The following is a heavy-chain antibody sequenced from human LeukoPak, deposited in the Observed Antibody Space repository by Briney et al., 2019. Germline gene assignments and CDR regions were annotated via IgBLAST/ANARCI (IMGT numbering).Heavy chain of an antibody. CDR3: AMLRLGELSLLANAYDI. V-gene: IGHV4-38-2*01. Sequence: SGTLSLTCDVSGSSVNSDQYWGWMRHSPGAGLEWIGSVHQTGSPYYNPSLGSRVSLSIDSTKNSFSLRLTSVTAADTAVYYCAMLRLGELSLLANAYDIWGQGTMVIVSS. D-gene: IGHD3-16*02. CDR1: GSSVNSDQY. CDR2: VHQTGSP. J-gene: IGHJ3*02.